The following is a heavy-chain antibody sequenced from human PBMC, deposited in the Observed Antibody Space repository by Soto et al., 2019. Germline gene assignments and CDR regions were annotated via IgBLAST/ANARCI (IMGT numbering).Heavy chain of an antibody. CDR2: MNPKSGYT. V-gene: IGHV1-8*01. CDR1: GYTFTRYD. Sequence: QVQLVQSGAEVKKPGASVKVSCKTSGYTFTRYDIHWVRQATGQGLEWMGWMNPKSGYTGSAQRFQGRITMTRDTSISTAYMELSSLRSEDTAMYYCARTDGDLDYWGQGTLVTVSS. J-gene: IGHJ4*01. D-gene: IGHD4-17*01. CDR3: ARTDGDLDY.